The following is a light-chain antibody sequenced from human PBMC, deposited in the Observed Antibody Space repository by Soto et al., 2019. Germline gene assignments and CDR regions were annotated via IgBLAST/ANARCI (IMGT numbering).Light chain of an antibody. Sequence: ATRMTRSPSSFSASTGDKVTITCRASQGISRYLAWYQRKPGKAPKIMIYAASTLQSRVPSRFRGSGSGTEFTLTISSLEPDDFETYYCQQYRTDSSTCGQGTRLEIK. V-gene: IGKV1-8*01. J-gene: IGKJ5*01. CDR1: QGISRY. CDR2: AAS. CDR3: QQYRTDSST.